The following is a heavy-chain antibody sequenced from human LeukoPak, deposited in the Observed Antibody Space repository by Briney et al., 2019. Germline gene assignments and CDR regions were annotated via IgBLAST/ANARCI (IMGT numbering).Heavy chain of an antibody. V-gene: IGHV3-48*04. CDR1: GFTFSSYS. Sequence: PGGSLRLSCAASGFTFSSYSMNWVRQAPGKGLEWVSYISSSSSTIYYADSVKGRFTISRDNAKNSLYLQMNSLRAEDTAVYYCARAPYYYDSSGYHHDAFDIWGQGTMVTVSS. CDR3: ARAPYYYDSSGYHHDAFDI. D-gene: IGHD3-22*01. J-gene: IGHJ3*02. CDR2: ISSSSSTI.